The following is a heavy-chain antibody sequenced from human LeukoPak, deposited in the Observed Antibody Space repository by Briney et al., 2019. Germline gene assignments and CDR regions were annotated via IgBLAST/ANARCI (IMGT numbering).Heavy chain of an antibody. CDR1: GGSLSRGSYY. D-gene: IGHD3-22*01. CDR2: IYYSGST. CDR3: ARETYYYDSSGYYYYYYGMDV. V-gene: IGHV4-61*01. Sequence: SQTLCLTRTVSGGSLSRGSYYGGWIRQPPGKGLEWIGSIYYSGSTNYNPSLKSRVTISVDTPKNQFSLKLSSVTAADTAVYYCARETYYYDSSGYYYYYYGMDVWGQGTTVTVSS. J-gene: IGHJ6*02.